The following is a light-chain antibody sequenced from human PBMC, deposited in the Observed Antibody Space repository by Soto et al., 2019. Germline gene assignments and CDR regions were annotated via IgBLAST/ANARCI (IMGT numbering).Light chain of an antibody. V-gene: IGKV1-33*01. CDR2: EAS. Sequence: DIQMTQSPSSLSASVGDRVTITCQASQDIFNYLNWYQQKPGKAPKLLIYEASTLETGVPSRFSGGGSGTHFTFPISSLQPQYFAPYYCQQYIYLPRPVGGGTKV. CDR1: QDIFNY. J-gene: IGKJ4*01. CDR3: QQYIYLPRP.